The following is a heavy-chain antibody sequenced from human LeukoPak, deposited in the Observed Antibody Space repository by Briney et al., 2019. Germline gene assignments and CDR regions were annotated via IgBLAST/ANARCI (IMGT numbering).Heavy chain of an antibody. CDR1: GYTFTSYD. J-gene: IGHJ6*02. Sequence: ASVKVSCKASGYTFTSYDIHWVRPATGQGLEWMGWMNPNSGNTGYAQKFQGRVTMTRNTSISTAYMELSSLRSEDPAVYYCARRPRNYVPMDVRGQGTTVTVSS. CDR2: MNPNSGNT. CDR3: ARRPRNYVPMDV. V-gene: IGHV1-8*01. D-gene: IGHD4-11*01.